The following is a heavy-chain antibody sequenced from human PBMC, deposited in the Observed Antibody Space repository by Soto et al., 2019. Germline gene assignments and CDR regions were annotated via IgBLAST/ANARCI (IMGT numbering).Heavy chain of an antibody. V-gene: IGHV3-11*01. CDR1: GFTFSDYY. D-gene: IGHD5-12*01. J-gene: IGHJ3*01. CDR2: ISSSGSTI. Sequence: PGGSLRLSCAASGFTFSDYYMSWIRQAPGKGLEWVSYISSSGSTIYYADSVKGRFTISGDNAKNSLYLQMNSLRAEDTAVYYCARARAQIGYSGYDGGSRTDIDKARVFDFWGQGSMVTGSS. CDR3: ARARAQIGYSGYDGGSRTDIDKARVFDF.